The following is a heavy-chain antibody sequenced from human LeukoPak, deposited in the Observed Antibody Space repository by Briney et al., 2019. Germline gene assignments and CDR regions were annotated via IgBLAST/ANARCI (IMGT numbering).Heavy chain of an antibody. CDR1: GFTFSSYA. CDR2: ISYDGSNK. D-gene: IGHD3-10*01. Sequence: GGSLRLSCAASGFTFSSYAMHWVRQAPGKGLEWVAVISYDGSNKYYADSVKGRFTISRDNSKTTLYLQVNSLRAEDTAVYYCAKHPDVGSYYYFQHWGQGTLVTVSS. CDR3: AKHPDVGSYYYFQH. J-gene: IGHJ1*01. V-gene: IGHV3-30*04.